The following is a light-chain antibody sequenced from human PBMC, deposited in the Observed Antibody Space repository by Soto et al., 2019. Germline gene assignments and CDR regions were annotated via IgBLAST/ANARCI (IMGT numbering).Light chain of an antibody. CDR3: QQYGSPRYT. CDR2: GAS. CDR1: QSVSSSY. J-gene: IGKJ2*01. V-gene: IGKV3-20*01. Sequence: EIVLTQSPGTLSLSPGERATLSCRASQSVSSSYLAWYQQKPGQAPRLLIYGASSRATGIPDRFSGSGSGTDFTLIISRLEAEDFAVYYCQQYGSPRYTFGQGTKLEIK.